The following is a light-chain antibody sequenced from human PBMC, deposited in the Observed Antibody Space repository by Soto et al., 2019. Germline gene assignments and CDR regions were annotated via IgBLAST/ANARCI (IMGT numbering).Light chain of an antibody. CDR1: SSDVGGYNY. CDR3: SSYTSSSSYV. Sequence: QSALTQTASVSGSPGQSITISCTGTSSDVGGYNYVSWYQQHPGKAPKLMIYDVSNRPSGVSNRFSGSKSGNTASLTISGLQADDEADYYCSSYTSSSSYVFGSGTKVTVL. CDR2: DVS. V-gene: IGLV2-14*01. J-gene: IGLJ1*01.